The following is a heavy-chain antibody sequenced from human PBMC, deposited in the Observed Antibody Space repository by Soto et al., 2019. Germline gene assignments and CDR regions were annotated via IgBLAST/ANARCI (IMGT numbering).Heavy chain of an antibody. CDR1: GFDFRGDL. CDR3: VRGRGLQPLDY. V-gene: IGHV3-33*01. Sequence: DREEAGGGVVQPGGSLRLSCVASGFDFRGDLMHWVRQAPGKGLEWVAYGWYDGSNKMYAASVQGRFTISRDNSKNTLYLQMNSLSDDDTAVYYWVRGRGLQPLDYWGQGTLVTVSS. J-gene: IGHJ4*02. CDR2: GWYDGSNK. D-gene: IGHD3-10*01.